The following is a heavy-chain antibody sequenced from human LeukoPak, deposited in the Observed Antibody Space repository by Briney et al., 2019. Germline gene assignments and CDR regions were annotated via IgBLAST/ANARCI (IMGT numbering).Heavy chain of an antibody. CDR1: GGSISSYY. D-gene: IGHD3-22*01. V-gene: IGHV4-59*01. CDR2: IYYSGST. J-gene: IGHJ3*02. Sequence: PSETLSLTCTVSGGSISSYYWSWIRQPPGKGLEWVGYIYYSGSTNYNPSLKSPVTISVDTSKNQFSLKLSSVTAADTAVYYCARDYYDSSGYYYRYAFDIWGQGTMVTVSS. CDR3: ARDYYDSSGYYYRYAFDI.